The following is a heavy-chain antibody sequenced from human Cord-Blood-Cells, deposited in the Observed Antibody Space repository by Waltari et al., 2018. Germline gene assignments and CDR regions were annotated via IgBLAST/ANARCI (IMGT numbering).Heavy chain of an antibody. Sequence: QVQLQESGPGLVKPSETLSLTCTVSGGSISSYYWSWIRQPPGKGLEWIGYIYYSGSTNYNPSLKSRVTISVDTSKNQVSVKLSSVTAADTAVYYCARDFQRYGIVGATGAFDIWGQGTMVTVSS. D-gene: IGHD1-26*01. J-gene: IGHJ3*02. CDR3: ARDFQRYGIVGATGAFDI. V-gene: IGHV4-59*01. CDR1: GGSISSYY. CDR2: IYYSGST.